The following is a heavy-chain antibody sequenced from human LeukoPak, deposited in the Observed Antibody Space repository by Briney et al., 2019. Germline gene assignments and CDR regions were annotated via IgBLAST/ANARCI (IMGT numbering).Heavy chain of an antibody. D-gene: IGHD6-19*01. CDR1: GGSISSYY. V-gene: IGHV4-4*07. Sequence: PSETLSLTCTVSGGSISSYYWSWIRQPAGKGLEWIGRIYTSGSTNYNPSLKSRVTMSVDTSKNQFSLKLSSVTAADTAVYYCARDSSGWHLGTYYYYYYMDVWGKGTTVTVSS. CDR2: IYTSGST. J-gene: IGHJ6*03. CDR3: ARDSSGWHLGTYYYYYYMDV.